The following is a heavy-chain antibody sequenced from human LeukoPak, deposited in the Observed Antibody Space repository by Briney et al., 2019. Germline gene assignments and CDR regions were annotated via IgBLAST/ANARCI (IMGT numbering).Heavy chain of an antibody. Sequence: GGSLRLSCAASGFTFSSHWMHWVRQAPGKGLVWVSRINSDGSSTNYADSVKGRFTISRDNAKNTLYLQMNSLRAEDTAIYYCVRDLQRHYLGVAVAGRRRWFDPWGQGTLVTVSS. CDR3: VRDLQRHYLGVAVAGRRRWFDP. CDR1: GFTFSSHW. V-gene: IGHV3-74*01. CDR2: INSDGSST. J-gene: IGHJ5*02. D-gene: IGHD6-13*01.